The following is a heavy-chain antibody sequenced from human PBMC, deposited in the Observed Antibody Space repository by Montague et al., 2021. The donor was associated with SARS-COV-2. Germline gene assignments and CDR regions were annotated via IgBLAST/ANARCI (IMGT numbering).Heavy chain of an antibody. CDR2: LYYSGST. Sequence: TLSLTCTVSGGSISSDGYYWSWIRQHQGKGLEWIVYLYYSGSTYYTPSLKSRVTISVDTSKNQFTLRLSSVTAADTAVYYCARDVGWYSSSWFDYWGQGTLVTVSS. J-gene: IGHJ4*02. V-gene: IGHV4-31*03. D-gene: IGHD6-13*01. CDR1: GGSISSDGYY. CDR3: ARDVGWYSSSWFDY.